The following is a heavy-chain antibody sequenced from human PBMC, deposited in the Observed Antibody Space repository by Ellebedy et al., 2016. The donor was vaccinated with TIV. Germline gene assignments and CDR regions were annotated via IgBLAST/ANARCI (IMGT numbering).Heavy chain of an antibody. CDR2: TYYRSKWFS. V-gene: IGHV6-1*01. CDR1: GDSVSSKSSA. J-gene: IGHJ6*02. Sequence: LRLSCAISGDSVSSKSSAWNWIRQSPSRGLEWLGRTYYRSKWFSDYAVSVKSRITINTDTSKNQFSLQLNSVTPEDTAVYYCARDKAKVTMNYYGMDVWGQGTTVTVSS. D-gene: IGHD3-22*01. CDR3: ARDKAKVTMNYYGMDV.